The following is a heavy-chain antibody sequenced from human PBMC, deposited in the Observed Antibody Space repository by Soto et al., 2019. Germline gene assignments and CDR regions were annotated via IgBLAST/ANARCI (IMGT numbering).Heavy chain of an antibody. CDR3: ARDYPDIVATITPLGPAFDC. V-gene: IGHV3-30*03. J-gene: IGHJ3*01. Sequence: PGGSLRLSCAASGFTFSSYGMHWVRQAPGKGLEWVAVISYDGSNKYYADSVRGRFTISRDNSKNTLYLQMNSLRAEDTAVYYCARDYPDIVATITPLGPAFDCSGQGTMVTVAS. D-gene: IGHD5-12*01. CDR1: GFTFSSYG. CDR2: ISYDGSNK.